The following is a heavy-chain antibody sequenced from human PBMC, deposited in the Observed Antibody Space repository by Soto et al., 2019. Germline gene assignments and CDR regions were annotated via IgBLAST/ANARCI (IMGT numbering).Heavy chain of an antibody. CDR3: ARAGYCSGGSCYWNDAFDI. J-gene: IGHJ3*02. Sequence: QVQLVQSGAEVKKPGSSVKVSCKASGGTFSSSAISWVRQAPGEGLEWMGGIIPIFGTANYAQKFQGRVTITADKSASTAYMELSSLRSEDTAVYYCARAGYCSGGSCYWNDAFDIWGQGTMVTVSS. CDR2: IIPIFGTA. V-gene: IGHV1-69*06. CDR1: GGTFSSSA. D-gene: IGHD2-15*01.